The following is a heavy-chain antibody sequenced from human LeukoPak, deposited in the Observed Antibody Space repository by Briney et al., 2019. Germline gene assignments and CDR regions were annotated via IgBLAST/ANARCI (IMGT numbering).Heavy chain of an antibody. V-gene: IGHV4-30-4*08. CDR2: IYYSGST. D-gene: IGHD2-2*01. Sequence: SQTLSLTCTVSGGSISSGDYYWSWIRQPPGKGLEWIGYIYYSGSTYYNPSLKSRVTISVDTSKNQFSLKLSSVTAADTAVYYCARTPGGYCSSTSCMGYYYYYMDVWGKGTTVTVSS. CDR1: GGSISSGDYY. J-gene: IGHJ6*03. CDR3: ARTPGGYCSSTSCMGYYYYYMDV.